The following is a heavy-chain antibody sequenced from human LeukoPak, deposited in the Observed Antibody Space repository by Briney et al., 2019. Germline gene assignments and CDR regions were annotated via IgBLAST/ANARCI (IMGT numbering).Heavy chain of an antibody. CDR2: IYISGST. CDR3: ARATPGRLARFDY. V-gene: IGHV4-4*07. D-gene: IGHD1-26*01. Sequence: SETLSLTCTVSGGSISSFYWSWPRQPAGKGLEWIGRIYISGSTNYSPSLKSRVTMSIDTSKNQFSLKLSSVTAADTAVYYCARATPGRLARFDYWGQGTLVTVSS. J-gene: IGHJ4*02. CDR1: GGSISSFY.